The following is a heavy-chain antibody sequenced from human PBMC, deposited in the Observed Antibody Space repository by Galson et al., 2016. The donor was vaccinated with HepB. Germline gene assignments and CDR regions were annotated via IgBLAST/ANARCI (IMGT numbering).Heavy chain of an antibody. D-gene: IGHD1-1*01. V-gene: IGHV3-33*06. CDR1: GFTFSTYG. CDR3: AKERLVRRIFDH. CDR2: TWFDGSNS. J-gene: IGHJ4*02. Sequence: SLRLSCAASGFTFSTYGMHWVRQAPGKGLEWVALTWFDGSNSFYADSVKGRFTISRDNSNNTLYLQMNGLRAEDTAVYYCAKERLVRRIFDHWGQGTLLTVSS.